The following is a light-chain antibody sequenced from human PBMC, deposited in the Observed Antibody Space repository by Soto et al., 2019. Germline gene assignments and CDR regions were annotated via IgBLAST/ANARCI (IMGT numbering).Light chain of an antibody. CDR1: SSDIGAYVY. CDR3: SSYAGDNIFL. J-gene: IGLJ1*01. CDR2: EVS. V-gene: IGLV2-8*01. Sequence: QSALTQPPSASGSPGQSVTISCTGTSSDIGAYVYVSWYQQHPGKAPKLMISEVSRRPSGVPERFSGSKSGNTASLTVSGLQAEDEANYYCSSYAGDNIFLFGTGTKVTVL.